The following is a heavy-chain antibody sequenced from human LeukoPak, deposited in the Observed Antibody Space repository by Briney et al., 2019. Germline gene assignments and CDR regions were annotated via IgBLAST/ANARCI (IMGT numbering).Heavy chain of an antibody. J-gene: IGHJ1*01. CDR3: AREVFPYSSSEYFQH. Sequence: PSQTLSLTCAISGDSVSSNSAAWNWIRQSPSRGLEWLGRTYYRFKWYNDYAVSVKSRITINLDTSKNQFSLQLNSVTPEDTAVYYCAREVFPYSSSEYFQHWGQGTLVTVSS. D-gene: IGHD6-6*01. CDR2: TYYRFKWYN. V-gene: IGHV6-1*01. CDR1: GDSVSSNSAA.